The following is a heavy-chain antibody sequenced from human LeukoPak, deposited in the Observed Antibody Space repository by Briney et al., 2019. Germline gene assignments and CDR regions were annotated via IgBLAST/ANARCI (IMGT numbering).Heavy chain of an antibody. J-gene: IGHJ4*02. V-gene: IGHV4-39*01. D-gene: IGHD2-2*01. Sequence: PSETLSLTCTVSGGSISSSSYYWGWIRQSPGRGLEWIGNNNYRGRTDYDPSLKSRVTISVDTSKNQFSLKLSSVTAADTTVYYCARLSCTTTSCHFDYWGQGTLGTVSS. CDR3: ARLSCTTTSCHFDY. CDR1: GGSISSSSYY. CDR2: NNYRGRT.